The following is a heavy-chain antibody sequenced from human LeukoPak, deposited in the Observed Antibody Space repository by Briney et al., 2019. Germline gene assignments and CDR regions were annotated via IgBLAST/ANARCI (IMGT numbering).Heavy chain of an antibody. CDR1: GFTFSSYS. J-gene: IGHJ6*03. D-gene: IGHD3-3*02. CDR3: ARANIEGALSHFYYYMDV. V-gene: IGHV3-48*02. Sequence: GGSLRLSCAASGFTFSSYSMKWVRRAPGRGLEWVSSITSKSTSTFYVDSVKGRFTISRDNAKNSLYLQMNSLRDEDTAVYYCARANIEGALSHFYYYMDVWGKGTAVTVSS. CDR2: ITSKSTST.